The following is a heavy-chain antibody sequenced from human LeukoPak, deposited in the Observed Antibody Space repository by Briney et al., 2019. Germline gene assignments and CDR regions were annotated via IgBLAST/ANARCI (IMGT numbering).Heavy chain of an antibody. CDR3: ARRPAAGTVPLDY. D-gene: IGHD6-13*01. CDR2: IYPGDSDT. Sequence: GASLQISCKGSGYIFTSYWIGWVRPMPGKGLEWMGIIYPGDSDTRYSPSFQGQVTISADKSISTAYLQWSSLKASDTAMYYCARRPAAGTVPLDYWGQGTLVTVSS. V-gene: IGHV5-51*01. CDR1: GYIFTSYW. J-gene: IGHJ4*02.